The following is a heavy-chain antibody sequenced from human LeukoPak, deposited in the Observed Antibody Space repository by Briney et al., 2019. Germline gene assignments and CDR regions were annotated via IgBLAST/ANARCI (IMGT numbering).Heavy chain of an antibody. CDR2: VYYSGSI. J-gene: IGHJ5*02. CDR1: GGSMRSYY. Sequence: TSETLSLTCTVSGGSMRSYYGSWIRQPPGKGLEWIGYVYYSGSINYNPSLKSRLTISVDTSKKYFSLRLTSVTAADTAVYYCARHSNSAVIIGDWFDPWGEGTLVTVSS. D-gene: IGHD3-10*01. CDR3: ARHSNSAVIIGDWFDP. V-gene: IGHV4-59*08.